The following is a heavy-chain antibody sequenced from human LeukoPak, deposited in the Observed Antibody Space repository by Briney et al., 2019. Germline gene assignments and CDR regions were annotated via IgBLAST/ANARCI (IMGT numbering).Heavy chain of an antibody. Sequence: GGSLRLSCAASGFTFDDYAMHWVRQAPGKGLEWVSGISWNSGSIGYADSVKGRFTISRDNAKNSLYLQMNSLRAEDTALYYCAKDMDVLRYFDWLSPLDYWGQGTLVTVPS. D-gene: IGHD3-9*01. CDR3: AKDMDVLRYFDWLSPLDY. CDR1: GFTFDDYA. J-gene: IGHJ4*02. V-gene: IGHV3-9*01. CDR2: ISWNSGSI.